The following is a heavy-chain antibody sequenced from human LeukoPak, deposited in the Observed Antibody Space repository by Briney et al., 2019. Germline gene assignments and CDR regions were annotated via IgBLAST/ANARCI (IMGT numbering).Heavy chain of an antibody. D-gene: IGHD3-16*01. Sequence: GGSLRLSCAASGFSFNNYWMAWVRQTAGKGLEWVASMKQDGSEEYYADSVKGRFTISRDNAKNSLYLQMNSLRAEDTAVYYCAREVFGGRSRYMDVWGKGTTVTISS. CDR1: GFSFNNYW. V-gene: IGHV3-7*01. CDR3: AREVFGGRSRYMDV. J-gene: IGHJ6*03. CDR2: MKQDGSEE.